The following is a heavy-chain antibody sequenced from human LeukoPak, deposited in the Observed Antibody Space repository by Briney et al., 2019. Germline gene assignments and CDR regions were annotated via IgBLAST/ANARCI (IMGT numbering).Heavy chain of an antibody. D-gene: IGHD4-17*01. CDR1: GFTFSGSA. V-gene: IGHV3-73*01. CDR2: IRSKANSYAT. Sequence: RGSLRLSCAASGFTFSGSAMHWVRQASGKGLEWVGRIRSKANSYATAYAASVKGRFTISRDDSKNTAYLQMNSLKTEDTAVYYCTKGDYGDLDVWGKGTTVTISS. CDR3: TKGDYGDLDV. J-gene: IGHJ6*04.